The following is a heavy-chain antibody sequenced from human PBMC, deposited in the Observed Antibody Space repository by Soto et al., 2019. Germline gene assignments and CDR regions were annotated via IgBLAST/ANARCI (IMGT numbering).Heavy chain of an antibody. Sequence: SETLSLTCTVSGCSTTSDYWSWIRQPPGKGLEWLGYIFHSLGAKYNPSLGSRGTISLDTSKNQLSMSLRSVTAADTAIYFCVRGLNGSGDYWGQGTLVTVSS. CDR1: GCSTTSDY. J-gene: IGHJ4*02. CDR3: VRGLNGSGDY. D-gene: IGHD3-10*01. V-gene: IGHV4-59*01. CDR2: IFHSLGA.